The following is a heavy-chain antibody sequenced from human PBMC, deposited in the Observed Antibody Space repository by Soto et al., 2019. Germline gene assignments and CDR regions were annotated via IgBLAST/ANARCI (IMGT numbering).Heavy chain of an antibody. J-gene: IGHJ4*02. CDR3: GRDLAAEMLAF. CDR1: GYTFTSYG. D-gene: IGHD6-25*01. CDR2: ISAHNGNT. Sequence: ASVKVSCKASGYTFTSYGISWVRQAPGQGLEWMGWISAHNGNTKYAQKVQGRVTMTTDTSTSTAYMELRSLRSDDTAVYYCGRDLAAEMLAFGGQGTPVPVSS. V-gene: IGHV1-18*01.